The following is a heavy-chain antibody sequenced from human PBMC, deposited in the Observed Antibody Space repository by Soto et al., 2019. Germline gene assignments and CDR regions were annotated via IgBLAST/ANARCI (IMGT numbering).Heavy chain of an antibody. CDR2: INPTGGAT. CDR1: GYTFTSYY. V-gene: IGHV1-46*01. Sequence: QVQLVQSGAEVKKPGASVKVSCKASGYTFTSYYMHWVRQAPGQGLEWMGIINPTGGATTYAQKVQARVAMTRPTSTSTVYMELSSLRSDDTAMYSCARVQAMSIYGMDVWGQGTAVTVSS. J-gene: IGHJ6*02. CDR3: ARVQAMSIYGMDV.